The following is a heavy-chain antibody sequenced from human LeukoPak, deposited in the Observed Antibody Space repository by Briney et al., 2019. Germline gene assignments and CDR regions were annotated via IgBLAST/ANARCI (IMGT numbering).Heavy chain of an antibody. CDR1: RYTFTNHW. Sequence: GESLKISCNGSRYTFTNHWIGSVRQMPGQGLEWMGIISPSDSDASYSPSFQGQVTISVDKSIYTAYLQWSSLKASDTAMYYCARRGCNVNSCSPYYFDYWGQGTMVTVSS. V-gene: IGHV5-51*01. CDR2: ISPSDSDA. J-gene: IGHJ4*02. CDR3: ARRGCNVNSCSPYYFDY. D-gene: IGHD2-2*01.